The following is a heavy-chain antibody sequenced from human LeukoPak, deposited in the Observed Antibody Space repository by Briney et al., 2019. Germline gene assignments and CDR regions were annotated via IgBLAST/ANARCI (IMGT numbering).Heavy chain of an antibody. Sequence: PGGSLRLSCAASGFTFSSYGMHWVRQAPGKGLEWVAVISYDGSNKYYADSVKGRFTISRDNSKNTLYLQMNSLRAEDTAVYYFAKSFGRRGDTHPKDYYGMDVWGKGTTVTVSS. CDR1: GFTFSSYG. V-gene: IGHV3-30*18. J-gene: IGHJ6*04. CDR3: AKSFGRRGDTHPKDYYGMDV. D-gene: IGHD3-16*01. CDR2: ISYDGSNK.